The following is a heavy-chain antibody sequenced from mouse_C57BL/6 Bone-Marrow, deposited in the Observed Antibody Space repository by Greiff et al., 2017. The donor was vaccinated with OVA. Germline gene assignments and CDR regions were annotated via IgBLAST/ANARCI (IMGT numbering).Heavy chain of an antibody. V-gene: IGHV5-17*01. CDR1: GFTFSDYG. CDR2: ISSGSSTI. J-gene: IGHJ2*01. CDR3: AKITKGY. Sequence: EVKVEESGGGLVKPGGSLKLSCAASGFTFSDYGMHWVRQAPEKGLEWVAYISSGSSTIYYADTVKGRFTISRDNAKNTLFLQMTSLRSEDTAMYYCAKITKGYWGQGTTLTVSS. D-gene: IGHD1-1*01.